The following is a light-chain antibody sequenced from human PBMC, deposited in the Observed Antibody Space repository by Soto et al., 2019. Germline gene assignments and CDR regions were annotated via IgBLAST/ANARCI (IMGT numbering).Light chain of an antibody. V-gene: IGLV2-14*01. CDR2: DVS. CDR1: SSDVGGYNY. Sequence: QSALPQPASVSRTPGQSITISCTGTSSDVGGYNYVSWYQQHPGKAPKFMIYDVSNRPSGVSTRFSGSKSGNTASLTISGLQAEDEADYYCNSYTTSNTRQIVFGTGTKVNVL. J-gene: IGLJ1*01. CDR3: NSYTTSNTRQIV.